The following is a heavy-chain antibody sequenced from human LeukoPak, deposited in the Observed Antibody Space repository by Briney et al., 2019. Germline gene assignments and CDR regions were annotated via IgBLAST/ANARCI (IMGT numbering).Heavy chain of an antibody. J-gene: IGHJ4*02. CDR1: GYSFTNYW. D-gene: IGHD2-15*01. CDR3: ARSGRLGYCSGGSCFRWDY. CDR2: FIPNDSDT. V-gene: IGHV5-51*01. Sequence: GESLKISCKVSGYSFTNYWIGWVRQIPGKGLDGMGIFIPNDSDTKYSPSFQGQVTISADKSISTAYLQWSSLKASDTAMYYCARSGRLGYCSGGSCFRWDYWGQGTLVTVSS.